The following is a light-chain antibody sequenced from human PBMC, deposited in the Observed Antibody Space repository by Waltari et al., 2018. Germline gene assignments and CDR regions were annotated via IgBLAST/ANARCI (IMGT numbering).Light chain of an antibody. V-gene: IGLV1-47*01. CDR2: KDN. J-gene: IGLJ1*01. CDR3: ATWDDSLSGYV. Sequence: QSVLTQPPSASGTPGQRVTISCSGPSSNIGRNYVFCFHQLPGTAPKVLIYKDNQRPSGVPDRFSGSKSGTSASLAISGLRSEDEADYYCATWDDSLSGYVFGSGTKVAVL. CDR1: SSNIGRNY.